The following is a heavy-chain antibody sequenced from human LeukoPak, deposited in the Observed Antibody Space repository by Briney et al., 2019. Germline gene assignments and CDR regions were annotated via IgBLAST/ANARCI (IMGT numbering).Heavy chain of an antibody. J-gene: IGHJ4*02. D-gene: IGHD2-8*01. CDR3: AKDAPCTNGVCALSG. Sequence: GGSLRLSCAASGNTFSSYGMHWVRQAPGKGLEWVAFVRFDGGNKYYADSVKGRFTISRDNSRNTLYLQMNSLRPEDTAVYYCAKDAPCTNGVCALSGWGQGTLVTVPS. CDR2: VRFDGGNK. CDR1: GNTFSSYG. V-gene: IGHV3-30*02.